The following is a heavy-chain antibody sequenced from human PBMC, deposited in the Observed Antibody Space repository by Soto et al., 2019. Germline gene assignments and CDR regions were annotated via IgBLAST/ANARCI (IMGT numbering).Heavy chain of an antibody. V-gene: IGHV3-74*01. CDR2: IYTDGSST. J-gene: IGHJ4*02. CDR1: GFTFSSYW. D-gene: IGHD6-6*01. Sequence: EVQLVESGGGLVQPGGSLRLSCAASGFTFSSYWMYWVRQAPGKGLVWVSRIYTDGSSTSYADSVKGRFTISRDNAKNLLYLQMNSLRAEDTGVYFCARDQARPWSFQFDFRGQGTLVTVSS. CDR3: ARDQARPWSFQFDF.